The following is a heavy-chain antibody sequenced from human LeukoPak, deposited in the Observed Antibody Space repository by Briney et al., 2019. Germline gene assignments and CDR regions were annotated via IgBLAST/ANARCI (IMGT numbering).Heavy chain of an antibody. Sequence: ASVKVSCKASGGTFSSYAISWVRQAPGQGLEWMGRIIPIFGTANYAQKFQGRVTITTDESTSTAYMELSSLRSEDTAVYYCARGRAVAGPGDYWGQGTLVTVSP. D-gene: IGHD6-19*01. CDR1: GGTFSSYA. CDR3: ARGRAVAGPGDY. V-gene: IGHV1-69*05. J-gene: IGHJ4*02. CDR2: IIPIFGTA.